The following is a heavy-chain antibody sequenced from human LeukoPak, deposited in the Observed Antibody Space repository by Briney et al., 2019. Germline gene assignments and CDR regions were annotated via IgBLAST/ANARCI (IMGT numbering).Heavy chain of an antibody. V-gene: IGHV5-51*01. CDR3: ARPRGYNAYDSFDY. J-gene: IGHJ4*02. D-gene: IGHD5-12*01. CDR2: IYPGDSET. CDR1: GYSFTSYW. Sequence: GESLKISSKGSGYSFTSYWIAWVRQMPGKGLEWMGLIYPGDSETRYSPSFQGQVTISADKSISTAYLQWTSLKASDTATYYCARPRGYNAYDSFDYWGQGTPVTVSS.